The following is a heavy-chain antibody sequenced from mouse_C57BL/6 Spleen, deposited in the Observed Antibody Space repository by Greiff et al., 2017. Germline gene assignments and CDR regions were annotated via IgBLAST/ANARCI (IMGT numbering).Heavy chain of an antibody. CDR3: ARSRGYYSNAFDD. CDR1: GYSFTGYF. D-gene: IGHD2-5*01. Sequence: EVKLMESGPELVKPGASVKISCTASGYSFTGYFMHWVKQSHGKSLEWIGRINPYNGDTFYNQKFKGKATLTVDKSSSTSHMELLSLTSEDFAVYYCARSRGYYSNAFDDWGQGTTLTVSS. V-gene: IGHV1-37*01. CDR2: INPYNGDT. J-gene: IGHJ2*01.